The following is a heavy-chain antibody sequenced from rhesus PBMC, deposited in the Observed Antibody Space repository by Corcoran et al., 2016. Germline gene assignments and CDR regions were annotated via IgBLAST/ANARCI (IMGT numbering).Heavy chain of an antibody. CDR1: GGSIYGYS. V-gene: IGHV4-81*01. CDR2: IDVNVAGT. Sequence: QLQLQESGPGLVKPSETLSITCAVSGGSIYGYSWSWIRQPPGNGLEWIEDIDVNVAGTNYNPSLKIRVTISKDTAKNQFSLNLRSVSAADTAVYYCARRGNFDAFDFWGQGLRVTVSS. CDR3: ARRGNFDAFDF. J-gene: IGHJ3*01.